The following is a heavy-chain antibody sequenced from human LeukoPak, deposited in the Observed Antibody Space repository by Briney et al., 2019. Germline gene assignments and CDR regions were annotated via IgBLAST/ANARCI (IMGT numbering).Heavy chain of an antibody. CDR2: IYSGGST. CDR3: AKDRDPGYSSGWYGSPNDY. D-gene: IGHD6-19*01. CDR1: GFTISSNY. J-gene: IGHJ4*02. V-gene: IGHV3-53*01. Sequence: GGSRRLSCAASGFTISSNYMSWVRQAPGKGLEWVSVIYSGGSTYYADSVKGRFTISRDNYKNTLYLQLNSLRAEDQAVYYCAKDRDPGYSSGWYGSPNDYWGQGTLVTVSS.